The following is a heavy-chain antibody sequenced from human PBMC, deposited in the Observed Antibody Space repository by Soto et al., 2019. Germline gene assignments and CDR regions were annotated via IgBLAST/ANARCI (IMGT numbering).Heavy chain of an antibody. V-gene: IGHV3-23*01. CDR2: ISDGGGRT. J-gene: IGHJ4*02. CDR1: GFTFNMYA. D-gene: IGHD6-19*01. Sequence: EVQLLESGGDLVQPGGSLRLSCAASGFTFNMYAMSWVRQAPGKGLEWVSAISDGGGRTYYTDSVKGRFSISRDISKNPLYLQMNPRTAEDTAVYYWAKGLAVNHPASDYWGQGTLVTVSS. CDR3: AKGLAVNHPASDY.